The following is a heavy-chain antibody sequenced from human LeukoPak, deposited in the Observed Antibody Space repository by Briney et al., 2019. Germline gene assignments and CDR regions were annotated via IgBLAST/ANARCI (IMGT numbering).Heavy chain of an antibody. CDR2: IYSGGST. D-gene: IGHD3-16*01. CDR3: ARVGEYGTGSAMVMTN. V-gene: IGHV3-66*01. Sequence: GGSLRLSCAASGFTVSSNYMSWVRQAPGKGLEWVSVIYSGGSTYYADSVKGRFTISRDNSKNTLYLQMNSLRAEDTAVYYCARVGEYGTGSAMVMTNWGQGTLVTVSS. J-gene: IGHJ4*02. CDR1: GFTVSSNY.